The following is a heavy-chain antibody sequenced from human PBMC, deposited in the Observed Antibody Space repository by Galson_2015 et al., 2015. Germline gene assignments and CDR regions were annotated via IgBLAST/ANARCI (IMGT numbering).Heavy chain of an antibody. CDR3: ASTYYYDSSGYYPAEYFQH. D-gene: IGHD3-22*01. CDR2: ISSSGSTI. J-gene: IGHJ1*01. V-gene: IGHV3-48*03. CDR1: GFTFSDYE. Sequence: SLRLSCAASGFTFSDYEMNWVRQAPGKGLEWVSYISSSGSTIYYADSVKGRFTISRDNAKNSLYLQMNSLRAEDTAVYYCASTYYYDSSGYYPAEYFQHWGQGTLVTVSS.